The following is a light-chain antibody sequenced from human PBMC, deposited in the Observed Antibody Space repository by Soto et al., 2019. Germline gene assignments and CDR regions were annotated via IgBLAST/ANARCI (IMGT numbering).Light chain of an antibody. CDR2: DAS. CDR1: QSVSSY. CDR3: QQRSNWPGT. V-gene: IGKV3-11*01. J-gene: IGKJ5*01. Sequence: PGERATLSCRASQSVSSYLAWYQQKPGQAPRLLIYDASNRATGIPARFSGSGSGTDFTLTISSLEPEDFVVYYCQQRSNWPGTFGQGTRLEIK.